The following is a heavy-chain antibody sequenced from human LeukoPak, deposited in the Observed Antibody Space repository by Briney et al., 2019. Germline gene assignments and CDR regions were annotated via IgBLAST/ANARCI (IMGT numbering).Heavy chain of an antibody. CDR3: ARVLVVPAAMPTNFDY. Sequence: SVKVSCKASGGTFSSYAVSGGRQAPGQGLEWMGGIIPIFGTANYAQKFQGRVTITADKSTSTAYMELSSLRSEDTAVYYCARVLVVPAAMPTNFDYWGQGTLVTVSS. CDR1: GGTFSSYA. D-gene: IGHD2-2*01. J-gene: IGHJ4*02. V-gene: IGHV1-69*06. CDR2: IIPIFGTA.